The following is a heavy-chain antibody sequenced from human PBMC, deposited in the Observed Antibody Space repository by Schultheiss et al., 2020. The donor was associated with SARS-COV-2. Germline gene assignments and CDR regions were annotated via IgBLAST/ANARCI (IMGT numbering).Heavy chain of an antibody. CDR2: IYNSGST. V-gene: IGHV4-31*03. Sequence: SQTLSLTCTVSGGSISSGGYYWSWIRQHLGKGLEWIGYIYNSGSTYYNPSLKSRVTISVDTSKNQFSLKLSSVTAADTAVYYCARSLVRGDGLDYWGQGTLVTVSS. CDR1: GGSISSGGYY. CDR3: ARSLVRGDGLDY. D-gene: IGHD3-10*01. J-gene: IGHJ4*02.